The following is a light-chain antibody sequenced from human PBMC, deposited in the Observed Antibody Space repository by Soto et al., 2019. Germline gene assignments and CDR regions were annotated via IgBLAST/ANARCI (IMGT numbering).Light chain of an antibody. CDR3: CSYAGTSTFV. CDR1: SNDIGHYDL. CDR2: QVT. Sequence: QSVLTQPASVSGSPGQSITISCTGTSNDIGHYDLVSWFQHHPGKAPQVIIYQVTKRPSGVSDRFSGSRSGNTASLTISGLQTEDEADYYCCSYAGTSTFVFGIRTKVTVL. J-gene: IGLJ1*01. V-gene: IGLV2-23*02.